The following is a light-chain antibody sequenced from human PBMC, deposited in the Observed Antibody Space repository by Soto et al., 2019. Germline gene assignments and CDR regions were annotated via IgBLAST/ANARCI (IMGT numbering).Light chain of an antibody. V-gene: IGKV3-11*01. Sequence: EIVLTQSPATLPLSPGDVATLYCRASQSVSSNLAWYQHKRGQAPRLLIYDVSNRATVIPARFRGSGSGTDFTLTISSLEPEDVAVYYCQQRRGTFGQGTKLEI. J-gene: IGKJ2*02. CDR2: DVS. CDR3: QQRRGT. CDR1: QSVSSN.